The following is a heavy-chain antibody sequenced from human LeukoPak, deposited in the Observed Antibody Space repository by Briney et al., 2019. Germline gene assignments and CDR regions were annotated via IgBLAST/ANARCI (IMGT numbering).Heavy chain of an antibody. CDR3: ARGDYYGSGSYYKSDY. D-gene: IGHD3-10*01. CDR1: GYTFTSYD. Sequence: ASVKVSCKASGYTFTSYDINWVRQATGQGLEWMGWMNPNSGNTGYAQKFQGRVTITADESTGTAYMELSSLRSEDTAVYYCARGDYYGSGSYYKSDYWGQGTLITVSS. J-gene: IGHJ4*02. V-gene: IGHV1-8*01. CDR2: MNPNSGNT.